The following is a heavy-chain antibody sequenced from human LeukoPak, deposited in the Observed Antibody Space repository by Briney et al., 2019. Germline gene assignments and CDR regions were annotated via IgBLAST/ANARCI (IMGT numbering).Heavy chain of an antibody. CDR2: IYSGGST. CDR1: GFTVSSNY. D-gene: IGHD6-13*01. Sequence: PGGSLRLSCAASGFTVSSNYMSYVRQAPGQGLEWVSVIYSGGSTYYADSEKGRFTIARDNSKNTLYLQMNSLRSEDTAVYYGAREGREQQLPFDYWGQGTLVTVSS. V-gene: IGHV3-53*01. J-gene: IGHJ4*02. CDR3: AREGREQQLPFDY.